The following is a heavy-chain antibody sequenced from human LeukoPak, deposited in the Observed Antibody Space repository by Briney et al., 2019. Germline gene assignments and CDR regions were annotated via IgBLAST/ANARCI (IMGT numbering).Heavy chain of an antibody. CDR2: ISASGDST. Sequence: GGSLRLSCAASGFTFSSYAMSWVRQAPGKGLEWVSGISASGDSTYCADSVKGRFTISRDNSKNTLYLQMNSLRAEDTAVYYCAKDLEYSYGYFDYWGQGTLVTVSS. J-gene: IGHJ4*02. CDR1: GFTFSSYA. CDR3: AKDLEYSYGYFDY. D-gene: IGHD5-18*01. V-gene: IGHV3-23*01.